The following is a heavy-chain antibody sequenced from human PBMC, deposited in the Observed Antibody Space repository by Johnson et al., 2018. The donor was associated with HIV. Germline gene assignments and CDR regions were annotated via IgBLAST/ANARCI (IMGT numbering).Heavy chain of an antibody. J-gene: IGHJ3*01. V-gene: IGHV3-30-3*01. CDR3: ARSVGYCGGDCSDAFDV. D-gene: IGHD2-21*02. Sequence: QVQLVESGGGVVQPGRSLRLSCAASGFTFSSYAMHWVRQAPGKGLEWAAVISYHGSNTYYADSVKGRFIISRDNSKNTLYLQMYSLRAEETAIYYCARSVGYCGGDCSDAFDVWGHGTMVTVSS. CDR2: ISYHGSNT. CDR1: GFTFSSYA.